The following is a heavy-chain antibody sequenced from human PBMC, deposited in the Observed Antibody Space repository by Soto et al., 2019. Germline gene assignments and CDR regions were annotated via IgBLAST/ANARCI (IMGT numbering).Heavy chain of an antibody. Sequence: QVQLEQSGAEVKQPGSSVKVSCKTSGGTFSTYAINWVRQAPGQGLEWMGAIIPLFGTADYSQKFQGRVTITADESTSTAYMELPSVSSDDTAVWFCARPKGIFNSCYYYFVFWWQGSLVTV. J-gene: IGHJ4*02. CDR3: ARPKGIFNSCYYYFVF. CDR1: GGTFSTYA. CDR2: IIPLFGTA. V-gene: IGHV1-69*01. D-gene: IGHD2-15*01.